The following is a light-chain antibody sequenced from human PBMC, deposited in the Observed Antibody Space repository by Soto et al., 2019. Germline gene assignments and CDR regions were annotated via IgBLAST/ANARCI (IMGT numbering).Light chain of an antibody. CDR1: SSNIGSTS. V-gene: IGLV1-47*02. CDR2: SNN. Sequence: QSVLTQPPSASGTPGQRVTISCSGSSSNIGSTSVYWYQQLPGTAPKLLIYSNNRRPSGVPDRLSGSKSGTSASLAISGLPSEDEADYYCAAWDNSMSGWVFGGGTKLTVL. J-gene: IGLJ3*02. CDR3: AAWDNSMSGWV.